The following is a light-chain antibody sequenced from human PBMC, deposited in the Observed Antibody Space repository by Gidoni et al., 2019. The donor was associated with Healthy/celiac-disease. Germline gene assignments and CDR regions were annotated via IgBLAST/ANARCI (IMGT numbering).Light chain of an antibody. CDR1: KLGDKY. Sequence: SYELTQPPSVSVSPGQTASITCSGDKLGDKYACWYQQKPGQSPVPVIYQDSKRPSGIPERFSGSNSGNTATLTIGGTQAMDEADYYCQAWDSSTAVFGGGTKLTVL. V-gene: IGLV3-1*01. CDR2: QDS. J-gene: IGLJ2*01. CDR3: QAWDSSTAV.